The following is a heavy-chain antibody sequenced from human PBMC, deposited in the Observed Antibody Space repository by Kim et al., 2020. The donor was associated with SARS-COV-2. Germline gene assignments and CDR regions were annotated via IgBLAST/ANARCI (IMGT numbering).Heavy chain of an antibody. J-gene: IGHJ4*02. Sequence: NDAQKVQSRVTITADESTSTAYMELSSLRSEDTAVYYCARAHYGASAFDYWGQGTLVTVSS. D-gene: IGHD4-17*01. CDR3: ARAHYGASAFDY. V-gene: IGHV1-69*01.